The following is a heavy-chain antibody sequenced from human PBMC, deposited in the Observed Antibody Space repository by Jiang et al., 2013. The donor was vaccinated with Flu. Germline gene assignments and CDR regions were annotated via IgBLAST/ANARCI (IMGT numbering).Heavy chain of an antibody. CDR3: ARVGSGSYPGF. D-gene: IGHD1-26*01. J-gene: IGHJ4*02. Sequence: VQLLESGGGLVQPGGSLRLSCAASGFTFSSYSMNWVRQAPGKGLEWVSYISSSSSTIYYADSVKGRFTISRDNAKNSLYLQMNSLRAEDTAVYYCARVGSGSYPGFWGQGTLVTVSS. V-gene: IGHV3-48*01. CDR1: GFTFSSYS. CDR2: ISSSSSTI.